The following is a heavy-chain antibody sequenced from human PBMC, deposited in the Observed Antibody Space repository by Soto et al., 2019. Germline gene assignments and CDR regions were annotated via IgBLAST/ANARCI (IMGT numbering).Heavy chain of an antibody. CDR1: GFTFSSYW. CDR2: IKQDGSEK. Sequence: EVQLVESGGGLVQPGGSLRLSCAASGFTFSSYWMSWVRQAPGKGLEWVANIKQDGSEKYYVDSVKGRFTISRDNAKNSLYLQMNRLRAEDTAVYYCARHKARYASSGYYGHWGQGTLVTVSS. V-gene: IGHV3-7*01. CDR3: ARHKARYASSGYYGH. J-gene: IGHJ4*02. D-gene: IGHD3-22*01.